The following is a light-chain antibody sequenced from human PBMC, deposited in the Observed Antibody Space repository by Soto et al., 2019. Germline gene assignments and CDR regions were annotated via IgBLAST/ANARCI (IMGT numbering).Light chain of an antibody. CDR1: QSVGSD. CDR3: QQYNNWPPWT. Sequence: EIVMTQSPATLSVSLGERATLSCRASQSVGSDLAWYQHKPGQAPSLLSYGASTRPAGIPARFSGSGSGTDFTLTISSLQSEDFAIYYCQQYNNWPPWTFGQGTKVEIK. V-gene: IGKV3-15*01. CDR2: GAS. J-gene: IGKJ1*01.